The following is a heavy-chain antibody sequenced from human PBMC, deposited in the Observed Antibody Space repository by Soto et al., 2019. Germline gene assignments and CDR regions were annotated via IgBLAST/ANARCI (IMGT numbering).Heavy chain of an antibody. Sequence: SETLSLTCTVSGGSISSGDSYWSWIRQPPGKGLEWIGYIYYSGSTYYNPSLKSRVTISVDTSKNQFSLKLSSVTAADTAVYYCARDRGGYERIDYWGQGTLVTVSS. CDR2: IYYSGST. D-gene: IGHD5-12*01. CDR1: GGSISSGDSY. V-gene: IGHV4-30-4*01. CDR3: ARDRGGYERIDY. J-gene: IGHJ4*02.